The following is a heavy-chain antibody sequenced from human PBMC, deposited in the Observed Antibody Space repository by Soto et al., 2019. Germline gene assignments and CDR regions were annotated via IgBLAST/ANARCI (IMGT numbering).Heavy chain of an antibody. V-gene: IGHV3-15*07. J-gene: IGHJ4*01. CDR2: VKSKTHGGTT. CDR1: GGTCRNAG. Sequence: GGSLILSCAAAGGTCRNAGVNRVRQAPGKGLEWVGRVKSKTHGGTTDFAAPVKGRFAISRDDSKNVVYLEMNSLKTEDTAIYYCTTDSYITSIIVRFAYWVHGTLVPGSS. D-gene: IGHD3-22*01. CDR3: TTDSYITSIIVRFAY.